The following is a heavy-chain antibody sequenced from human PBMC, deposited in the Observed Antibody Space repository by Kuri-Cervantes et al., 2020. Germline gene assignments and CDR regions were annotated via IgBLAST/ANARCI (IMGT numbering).Heavy chain of an antibody. D-gene: IGHD6-13*01. J-gene: IGHJ4*02. CDR3: ARGGSSWSLYS. Sequence: GGSLRFSCAASGIMFNNYVLSWVRQAPGKGLEWVSGISWNSGSIGYADSVKGRFTISRDNAKNSLYLQMNSLRAEDTAVYYCARGGSSWSLYSWGQGTLVTVSS. CDR2: ISWNSGSI. CDR1: GIMFNNYV. V-gene: IGHV3-20*04.